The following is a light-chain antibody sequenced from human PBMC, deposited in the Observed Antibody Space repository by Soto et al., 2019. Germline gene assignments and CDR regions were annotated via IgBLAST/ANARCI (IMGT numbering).Light chain of an antibody. J-gene: IGLJ2*01. CDR3: QVWDSGSAHVV. CDR2: SDT. V-gene: IGLV3-21*04. Sequence: SYELTQPPSVSVAPGKTASISGGGTNIGSKGVHWYQQKPGQAPVLVIYSDTDLPPVIPERFSGANSANLATLTISRVAAGDAADYYCQVWDSGSAHVVFGGGTKLTVL. CDR1: NIGSKG.